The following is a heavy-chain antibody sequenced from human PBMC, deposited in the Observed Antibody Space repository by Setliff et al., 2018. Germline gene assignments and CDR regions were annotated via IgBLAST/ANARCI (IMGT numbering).Heavy chain of an antibody. CDR2: IYVTEST. J-gene: IGHJ4*02. CDR1: GYSISSGYC. CDR3: AASRAYTGAVEEWFLPKTFDF. D-gene: IGHD3-10*01. V-gene: IGHV4-38-2*01. Sequence: PSETLSLTCDVSGYSISSGYCWGWIRQPPGKGLEWIGRIYVTESTKYNPSLKSRVTLSIDTSKNQFSLKLSSVTAADAALYYCAASRAYTGAVEEWFLPKTFDFWGQGSPVTVSS.